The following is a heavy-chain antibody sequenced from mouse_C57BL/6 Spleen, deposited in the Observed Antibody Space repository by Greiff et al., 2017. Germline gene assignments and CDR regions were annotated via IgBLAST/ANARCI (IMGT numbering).Heavy chain of an antibody. CDR3: ARFVRNYGYFGD. CDR2: INPSIGDT. V-gene: IGHV1-42*01. Sequence: EVKLQQSGPELVKPGASVKISCKASGYSFTGYYMNWVKQSPEKSLEWIGEINPSIGDTTYNQKFKAKATLTEDTSSSTAYMQLKSLTVEDSAVYDCARFVRNYGYFGDWGQGTTLTVSS. J-gene: IGHJ2*01. CDR1: GYSFTGYY. D-gene: IGHD2-1*01.